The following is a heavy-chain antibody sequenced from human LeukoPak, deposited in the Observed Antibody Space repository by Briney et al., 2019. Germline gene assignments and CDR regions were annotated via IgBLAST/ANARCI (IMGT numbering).Heavy chain of an antibody. V-gene: IGHV3-23*01. J-gene: IGHJ4*02. CDR2: ISGSGGST. CDR3: AKDSQGVVKPYYFDY. D-gene: IGHD3-3*01. Sequence: HPGGSLRLSCAASGFTFSSYAMSWVRQAPGKGLEWVSAISGSGGSTYYADSVKGRFTISRDNSKNTLYLQMNSLRAEDTAVYYCAKDSQGVVKPYYFDYWGQGTLVTVSS. CDR1: GFTFSSYA.